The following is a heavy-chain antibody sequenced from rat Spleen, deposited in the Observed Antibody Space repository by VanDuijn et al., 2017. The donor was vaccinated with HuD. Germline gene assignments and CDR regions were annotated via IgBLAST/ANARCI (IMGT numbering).Heavy chain of an antibody. D-gene: IGHD4-3*01. Sequence: QVQLMESGPGLVQPSETLSLTCTVSGFSLTSYNVHWVRQPPGKGLEWMGVMWSGGSTDYNSALKSRLSISRDTSKNQVFLKMHSLQSEDTTTYYCARAGFGGVVYFDYWGQVVMVTVSS. CDR2: MWSGGST. J-gene: IGHJ2*01. CDR3: ARAGFGGVVYFDY. V-gene: IGHV2-45*01. CDR1: GFSLTSYN.